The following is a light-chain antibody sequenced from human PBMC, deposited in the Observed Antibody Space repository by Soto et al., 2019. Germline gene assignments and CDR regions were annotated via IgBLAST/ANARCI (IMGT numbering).Light chain of an antibody. J-gene: IGKJ2*01. CDR2: GAS. CDR3: QQYGSSPLYT. CDR1: QTVSSNY. V-gene: IGKV3-20*01. Sequence: EVGLTQFPGTLSLSPGERATLSCRASQTVSSNYLAWYQQKPGQAPRLLIYGASSRATGIPARFSGSGSGTDFTLTISRLEPEDFAVYYCQQYGSSPLYTFGQGTKLEIK.